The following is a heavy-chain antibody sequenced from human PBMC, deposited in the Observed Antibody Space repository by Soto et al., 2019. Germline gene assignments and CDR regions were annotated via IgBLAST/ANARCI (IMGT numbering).Heavy chain of an antibody. V-gene: IGHV3-23*01. CDR1: GFTFTYYA. D-gene: IGHD2-8*01. CDR2: ISASGANT. CDR3: AKSTRRDGDYYYYYMDV. J-gene: IGHJ6*03. Sequence: EVQLLESGGGLVQPGGSLRLPCAASGFTFTYYAMSWVRQAPGKGLDWVSVISASGANTFYADSVKGRFTISRDNPKNTRYLQMNSLRAEDTAVYYCAKSTRRDGDYYYYYMDVWGKGTTVTVSS.